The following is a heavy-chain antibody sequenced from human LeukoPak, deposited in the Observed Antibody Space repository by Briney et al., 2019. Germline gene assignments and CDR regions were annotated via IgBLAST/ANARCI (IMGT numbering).Heavy chain of an antibody. D-gene: IGHD1-26*01. CDR3: ARHFGANSGSYYTPFDY. CDR2: IYYSGST. V-gene: IGHV4-39*01. J-gene: IGHJ4*02. Sequence: SETLSLTCTVSGGSISSSSYYWGWIRQPPGKGLEWIGSIYYSGSTYYNPSLKSRVTISVDTSKNQFSLKLSSVTAADTAVYYCARHFGANSGSYYTPFDYWGQGTLVTVSS. CDR1: GGSISSSSYY.